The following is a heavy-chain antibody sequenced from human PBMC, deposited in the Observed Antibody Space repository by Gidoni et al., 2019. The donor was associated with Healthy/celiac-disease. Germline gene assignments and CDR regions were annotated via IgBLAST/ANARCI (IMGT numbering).Heavy chain of an antibody. CDR1: GGCISSGAYY. J-gene: IGHJ4*02. V-gene: IGHV4-31*01. CDR3: ARVGPIAARPDYFDY. D-gene: IGHD6-6*01. CDR2: IYYSGST. Sequence: QVQLTESGPGLVKPSQTLSLTCPVSGGCISSGAYYWSWIRQHPWKGLEWSGYIYYSGSTYYNPSLKSPFTISADTSKNQFSLKLSSVTAADTAVYYCARVGPIAARPDYFDYWGQGTLVTVSS.